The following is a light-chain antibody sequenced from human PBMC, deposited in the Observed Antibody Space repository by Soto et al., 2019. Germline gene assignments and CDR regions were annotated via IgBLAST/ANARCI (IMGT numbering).Light chain of an antibody. CDR1: QSVNSNY. Sequence: EIVLTQSPGTLSLSPGERATLSCRASQSVNSNYLAWYQQKRGQAPRLLIYGASSRATGIPDRFSGSGSGTDFTLTISRLEPEAFAVYYCLESPRTFVQGNKVEI. CDR2: GAS. V-gene: IGKV3-20*01. CDR3: LESPRT. J-gene: IGKJ1*01.